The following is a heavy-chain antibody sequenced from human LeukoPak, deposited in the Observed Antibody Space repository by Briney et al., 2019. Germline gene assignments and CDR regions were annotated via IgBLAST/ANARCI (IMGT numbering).Heavy chain of an antibody. CDR2: IWSDGSNR. D-gene: IGHD4-11*01. Sequence: TGGSLRLSCATSGFTFSHYGMHWVRQAPGKRLEWVAVIWSDGSNRYYGDPVKGRFTISRDNFQSTVYLQMNSLRAEDTAVYYCAKDAQRGFDYSNSLDNWGQGTLVTVSS. CDR3: AKDAQRGFDYSNSLDN. CDR1: GFTFSHYG. J-gene: IGHJ4*02. V-gene: IGHV3-33*06.